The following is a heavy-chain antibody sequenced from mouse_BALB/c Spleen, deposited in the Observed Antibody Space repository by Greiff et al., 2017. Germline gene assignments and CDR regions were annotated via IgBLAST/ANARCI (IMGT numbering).Heavy chain of an antibody. CDR3: ARSSYDGYLAY. D-gene: IGHD2-3*01. CDR1: GYTFTSYW. CDR2: IYPGDGDT. J-gene: IGHJ3*01. Sequence: VKLQQSGAELARPGASVKLSCKASGYTFTSYWMQWVKQRPGQGLEWIGAIYPGDGDTRYTQKFKGKATLTADKSSSTAYMQLSSLASEDSAVYYCARSSYDGYLAYWGQGTLVTVST. V-gene: IGHV1-87*01.